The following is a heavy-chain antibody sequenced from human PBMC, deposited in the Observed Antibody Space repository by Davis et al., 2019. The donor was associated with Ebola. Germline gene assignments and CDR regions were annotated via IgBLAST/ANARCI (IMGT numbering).Heavy chain of an antibody. CDR3: ARETPVYRYGLDV. Sequence: ASVKVSCKASGYTFTNYGITWVRQAPGQGLEWMGWINPHNGNTNYAQNVQGRVTMTTDTSTSTAYMELRSLRSDDTAVYYCARETPVYRYGLDVWGQGTTVTVS. CDR1: GYTFTNYG. J-gene: IGHJ6*02. CDR2: INPHNGNT. D-gene: IGHD2-2*02. V-gene: IGHV1-18*04.